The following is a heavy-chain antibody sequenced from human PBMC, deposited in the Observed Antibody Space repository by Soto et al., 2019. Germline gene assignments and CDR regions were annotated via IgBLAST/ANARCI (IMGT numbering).Heavy chain of an antibody. CDR1: GFTFSSYA. CDR3: AILAAAHDAFDI. CDR2: IGTAGDT. J-gene: IGHJ3*02. V-gene: IGHV3-13*01. Sequence: PGGSLRLSCAASGFTFSSYAMSWVRQATGKGLEWVSAIGTAGDTYYPGSVKGRFTISRENAKNSLYLQMNSLRAGDTAVYYCAILAAAHDAFDIWGQGTMVTVSS. D-gene: IGHD6-13*01.